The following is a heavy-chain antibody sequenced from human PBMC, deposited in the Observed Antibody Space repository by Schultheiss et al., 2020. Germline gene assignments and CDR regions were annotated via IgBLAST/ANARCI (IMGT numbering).Heavy chain of an antibody. Sequence: SETLSLTCTVSGGSISSYYWSWIRQPPGKGLEWIGYIYYNLITNYNPSLKSRVTISVDKSKNQFSLKLSSVTAADTAVYYCARVGRVTFDYWGQGTLVTVAS. CDR1: GGSISSYY. CDR2: IYYNLIT. D-gene: IGHD4-23*01. V-gene: IGHV4-59*12. CDR3: ARVGRVTFDY. J-gene: IGHJ4*02.